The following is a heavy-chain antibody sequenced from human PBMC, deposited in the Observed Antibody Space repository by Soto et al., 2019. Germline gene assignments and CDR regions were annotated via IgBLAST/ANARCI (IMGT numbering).Heavy chain of an antibody. J-gene: IGHJ4*02. CDR3: ASGLRTLDDY. D-gene: IGHD2-2*01. V-gene: IGHV4-4*02. Sequence: QVQLQESGPGLVKPSGTLSLTCVISGGSISSSNWWGWVRQPPGAGLEWIGEIYRGGNTNYNPSLKSRVSLSTDKSKNQFSLKLTSVTAADTAVYYCASGLRTLDDYWGQGTLVTVSS. CDR2: IYRGGNT. CDR1: GGSISSSNW.